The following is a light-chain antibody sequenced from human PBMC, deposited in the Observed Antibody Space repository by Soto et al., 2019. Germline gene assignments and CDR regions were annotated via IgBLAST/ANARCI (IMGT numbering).Light chain of an antibody. Sequence: AIQMTQSPSSLSASVGDRVTVTCRASQDIRSDVGWYQQKPGQAPKVLMYAASRLHSGVPSRFSGSGSGTDFVLTISSLQPEDVATYYCLQNNNYPLTLGGGTKVEIK. CDR2: AAS. J-gene: IGKJ4*01. CDR1: QDIRSD. CDR3: LQNNNYPLT. V-gene: IGKV1-6*01.